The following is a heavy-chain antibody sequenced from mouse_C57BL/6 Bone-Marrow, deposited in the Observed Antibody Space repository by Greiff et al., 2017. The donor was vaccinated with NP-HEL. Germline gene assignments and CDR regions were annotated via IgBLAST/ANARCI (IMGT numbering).Heavy chain of an antibody. V-gene: IGHV1-54*01. D-gene: IGHD2-4*01. CDR3: ARTENYYDYVDY. CDR1: GYAFTNYL. CDR2: INPGSGGT. J-gene: IGHJ2*01. Sequence: QVQLQQSGAELVRPGTSVKVSCKASGYAFTNYLIEWVKQRPGQGLEWIGVINPGSGGTNYNEKFKGKATLTADKSSSTAYMQLSSLTSEDSAVYFCARTENYYDYVDYWGQGTTLTVSS.